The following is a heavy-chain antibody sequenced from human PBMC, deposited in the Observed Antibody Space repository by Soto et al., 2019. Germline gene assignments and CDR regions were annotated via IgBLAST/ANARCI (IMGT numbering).Heavy chain of an antibody. CDR1: GYIFTNYY. CDR2: INPLPTSGST. J-gene: IGHJ4*02. Sequence: QVQLVQSGAEVKKPGASVKVSCKASGYIFTNYYIHWVRQAPGQGLEWMAIINPLPTSGSTNYAQKFQGTVTVTRDTSTITVYMELSSMRSEDTAIYYCARDLAAAAYWGPGTLVTVSS. D-gene: IGHD6-13*01. V-gene: IGHV1-46*01. CDR3: ARDLAAAAY.